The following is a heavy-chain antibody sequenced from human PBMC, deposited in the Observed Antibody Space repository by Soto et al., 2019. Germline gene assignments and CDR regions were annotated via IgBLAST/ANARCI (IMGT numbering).Heavy chain of an antibody. CDR2: IYPGDSDT. J-gene: IGHJ6*02. Sequence: GESLKISCKDSGYNFITYWIGWVRQMPGKGLEWMGIIYPGDSDTRYSPSFQGQVTISADKSISTAYLQWSSLKASDTAMYYCARHNQIMVTTQSRNLFYYYMDVWGQGTTVTVSS. CDR3: ARHNQIMVTTQSRNLFYYYMDV. V-gene: IGHV5-51*01. CDR1: GYNFITYW. D-gene: IGHD4-17*01.